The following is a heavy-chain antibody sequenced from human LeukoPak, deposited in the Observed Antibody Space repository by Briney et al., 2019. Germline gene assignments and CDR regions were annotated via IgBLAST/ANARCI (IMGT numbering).Heavy chain of an antibody. CDR1: GYSFTSHW. CDR3: ARRHGGNREGFDY. Sequence: GESLKISCKGSGYSFTSHWIAWVRQMPGKGLEWMGIIYPGDSDTRYSPSFQGQVTISADKSISTAYLQWSSLKASDTALYYCARRHGGNREGFDYWGQGTLVTVSS. D-gene: IGHD4-23*01. J-gene: IGHJ4*02. CDR2: IYPGDSDT. V-gene: IGHV5-51*01.